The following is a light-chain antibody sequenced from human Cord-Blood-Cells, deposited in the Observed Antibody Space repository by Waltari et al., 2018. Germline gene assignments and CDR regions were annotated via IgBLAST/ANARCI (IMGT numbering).Light chain of an antibody. V-gene: IGKV1-39*01. CDR1: QSISSY. J-gene: IGKJ4*01. CDR3: QHSYTSP. Sequence: DIQMTQSPSSLSASVGDRVTITCRASQSISSYLNWYQQKPGKAPKLLIYAASSLQSGVPFRFSGSGTGFDFTLTIIRLQPEDFESCYCQHSYTSPFGGGTKVEIK. CDR2: AAS.